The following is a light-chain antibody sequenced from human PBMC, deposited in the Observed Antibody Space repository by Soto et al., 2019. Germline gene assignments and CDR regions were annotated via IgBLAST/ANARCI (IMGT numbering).Light chain of an antibody. CDR3: QQRSNWPRVT. Sequence: EIVLTQSPATLSLSPGERATLSCWASQSIGDNLAWYQQKPGQAPRLLIYAISYRATGIPARFSGSGSGTDFTLTISSLEPEDFAVYYCQQRSNWPRVTFGQGTRLEIK. J-gene: IGKJ5*01. CDR1: QSIGDN. CDR2: AIS. V-gene: IGKV3-11*01.